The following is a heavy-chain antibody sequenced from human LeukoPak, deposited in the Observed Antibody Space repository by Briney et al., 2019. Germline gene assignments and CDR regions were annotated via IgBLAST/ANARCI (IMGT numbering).Heavy chain of an antibody. J-gene: IGHJ4*02. CDR1: GYTFTSYG. V-gene: IGHV1-18*01. CDR3: ARGGVGCSSTSCQTFDY. CDR2: ISAYNGNT. Sequence: ASVKVSCKASGYTFTSYGISWVRQAPGQGLEWMGWISAYNGNTNYAQKLQGRVTMTTDTSTSTAYMELRSLRSDDTAVYYCARGGVGCSSTSCQTFDYWGQGTLVTVSS. D-gene: IGHD2-2*01.